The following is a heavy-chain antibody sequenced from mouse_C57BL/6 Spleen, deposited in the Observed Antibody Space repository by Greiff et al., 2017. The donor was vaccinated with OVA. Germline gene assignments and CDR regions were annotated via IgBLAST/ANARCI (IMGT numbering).Heavy chain of an antibody. J-gene: IGHJ2*01. CDR1: GYTFTSYW. CDR3: ARTNDGYPYYFDY. D-gene: IGHD2-3*01. CDR2: IDPSDSYT. V-gene: IGHV1-69*01. Sequence: VKLQQPGAELVMPGASVKLSCKASGYTFTSYWMHWVKQRPGQGLEWIGEIDPSDSYTNYNQKFKGKSTLTVDKSSSTAYMQLSSLTSEDSAVYYCARTNDGYPYYFDYWGQGTTLTVSS.